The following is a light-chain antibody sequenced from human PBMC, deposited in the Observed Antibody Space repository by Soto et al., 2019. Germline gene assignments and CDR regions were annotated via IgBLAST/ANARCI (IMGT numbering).Light chain of an antibody. Sequence: QSALTQPPSASGSPGQSVTISCTGTSSDVGGYNYVSWYQQHPGKAPKLMIYEVSKRPSGVPDRFSGSKSGNTASLTVSGLQAEDEGDYYCSSYAGSHNWVFGGGTKVTVL. J-gene: IGLJ3*02. CDR1: SSDVGGYNY. CDR3: SSYAGSHNWV. CDR2: EVS. V-gene: IGLV2-8*01.